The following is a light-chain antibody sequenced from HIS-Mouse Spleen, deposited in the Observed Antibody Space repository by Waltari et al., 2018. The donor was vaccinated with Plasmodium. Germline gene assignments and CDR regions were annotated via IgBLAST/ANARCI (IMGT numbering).Light chain of an antibody. V-gene: IGKV3-15*01. CDR1: QSVSST. Sequence: EIVMTQSPATLSVSPGESATLSCRASQSVSSTLAWYQQKPGQAPRLLIYGASTSATGIPARFSGSGSGTEFTLTISSLQSEDFAVYYCQQYNNWSFTFGPGTKVDIK. J-gene: IGKJ3*01. CDR3: QQYNNWSFT. CDR2: GAS.